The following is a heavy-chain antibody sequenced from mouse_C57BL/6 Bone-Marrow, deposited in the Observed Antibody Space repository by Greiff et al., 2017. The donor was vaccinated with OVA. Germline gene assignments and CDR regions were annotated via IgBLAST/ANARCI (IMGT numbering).Heavy chain of an antibody. Sequence: QVQLQQPGAELVKPGASVKLSCKASGYTFTSYWMHWVKQRPGQGLEWIGMIHPNSGSTNYNEKFKSKATLTVDTSSSTAYMQLSSLTSEDSAVYYCARKLGRGGFAYWGQGTLVTVSA. CDR2: IHPNSGST. CDR1: GYTFTSYW. CDR3: ARKLGRGGFAY. V-gene: IGHV1-64*01. J-gene: IGHJ3*01. D-gene: IGHD4-1*01.